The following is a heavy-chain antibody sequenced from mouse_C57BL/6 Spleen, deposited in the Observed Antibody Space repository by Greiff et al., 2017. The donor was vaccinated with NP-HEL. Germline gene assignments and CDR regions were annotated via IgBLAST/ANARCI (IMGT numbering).Heavy chain of an antibody. Sequence: EVQLVESGPGLVKPSQSLSLTCSVTGYSITSGYYWNWIRQFPGNKLEWMGYISYDGSNNYNPSLKNRISITRDTSKNQFFLKLNSVTTEDTATYYCVRDMGNSLDYWGQGTTLTVSS. CDR2: ISYDGSN. CDR1: GYSITSGYY. D-gene: IGHD1-1*02. V-gene: IGHV3-6*01. J-gene: IGHJ2*01. CDR3: VRDMGNSLDY.